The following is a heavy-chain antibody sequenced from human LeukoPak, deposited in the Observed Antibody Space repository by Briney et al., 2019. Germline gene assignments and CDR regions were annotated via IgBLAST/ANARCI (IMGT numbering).Heavy chain of an antibody. Sequence: SETLSLTCTVSGGFISSYYWGWIRQPPGKGLEWIGSIYYSGSTNYNPSLKSRVTISVDTSKNQFSLKLSSVTAADTAVYYCARGYCSGGSCYSYYYYNYMDVWGKGTTVTVSS. CDR1: GGFISSYY. J-gene: IGHJ6*03. CDR3: ARGYCSGGSCYSYYYYNYMDV. D-gene: IGHD2-15*01. CDR2: IYYSGST. V-gene: IGHV4-39*07.